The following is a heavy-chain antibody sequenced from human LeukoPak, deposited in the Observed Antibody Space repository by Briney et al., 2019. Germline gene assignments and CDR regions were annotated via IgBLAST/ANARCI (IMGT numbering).Heavy chain of an antibody. Sequence: ASVKVSCKASGYTFTSYGISRVRQAPGQGLEWMGWISAYNGNTNYAQKLQGRVTMTTDTSTSTAYMGLRSLRSDDTAVYYCAREGAQQLVPSPFDYWGQGTLVTVSS. CDR2: ISAYNGNT. CDR3: AREGAQQLVPSPFDY. D-gene: IGHD6-13*01. V-gene: IGHV1-18*01. CDR1: GYTFTSYG. J-gene: IGHJ4*02.